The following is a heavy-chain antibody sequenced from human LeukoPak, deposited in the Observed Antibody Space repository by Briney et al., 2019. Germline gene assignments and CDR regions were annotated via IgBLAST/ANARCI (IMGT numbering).Heavy chain of an antibody. CDR3: ARVLVGGWYEYFDY. Sequence: PGGSLRLSCAASGFTFSSYWMSWVRQAPGKGLEWVANIKQDGSEKYYVDSVKGRFTISRDNAKNSLYLQMNSLRAEDTAVYYCARVLVGGWYEYFDYWGQGTLVTVSS. D-gene: IGHD6-19*01. J-gene: IGHJ4*02. V-gene: IGHV3-7*01. CDR2: IKQDGSEK. CDR1: GFTFSSYW.